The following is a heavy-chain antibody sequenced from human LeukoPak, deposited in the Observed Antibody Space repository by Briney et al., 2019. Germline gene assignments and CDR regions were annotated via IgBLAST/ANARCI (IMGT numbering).Heavy chain of an antibody. CDR2: VFQLQTVRT. V-gene: IGHV4-38-2*02. J-gene: IGHJ4*02. Sequence: SETLSLTCTVSGSSITNTYYWAWFRAPPGKGLEWIATVFQLQTVRTFSNPSLESRVTLSLDTSQSQFSLNLTSVTAADTALYFCARVLNVPTLIDSWGQGTLVTVSS. CDR3: ARVLNVPTLIDS. CDR1: GSSITNTYY. D-gene: IGHD3-16*01.